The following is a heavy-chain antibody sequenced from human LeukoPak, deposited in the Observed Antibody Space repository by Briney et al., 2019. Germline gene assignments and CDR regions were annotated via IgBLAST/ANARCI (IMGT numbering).Heavy chain of an antibody. CDR2: ISSNGGST. CDR1: GFTFSNYP. D-gene: IGHD6-13*01. V-gene: IGHV3-64D*08. CDR3: VKDSRYSSRWYFGH. J-gene: IGHJ4*02. Sequence: GGSLRLSCSASGFTFSNYPMEWVRQAPGKGLGWVSGISSNGGSTSYADSVKGRFTISRDNSKHTLYLQTTSLRSEDTAVYYRVKDSRYSSRWYFGHWGQGTLVTVSS.